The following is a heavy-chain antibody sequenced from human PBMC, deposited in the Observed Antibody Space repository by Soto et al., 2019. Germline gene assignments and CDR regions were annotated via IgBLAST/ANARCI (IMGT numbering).Heavy chain of an antibody. J-gene: IGHJ4*02. Sequence: PGGSLRLSCAASGFTFSSYGMHWVRQAPGKGLEWVAVISYDGSNKYYADSVKGRFTISRDNSKKSLYLQMNSLRSQDTAVYYCARGSGWGDSWGQGTLVTVSS. D-gene: IGHD6-19*01. CDR1: GFTFSSYG. CDR3: ARGSGWGDS. V-gene: IGHV3-30*03. CDR2: ISYDGSNK.